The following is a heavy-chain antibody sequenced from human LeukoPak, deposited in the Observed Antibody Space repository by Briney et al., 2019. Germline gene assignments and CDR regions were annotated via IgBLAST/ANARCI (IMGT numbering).Heavy chain of an antibody. CDR2: ISFDGSNK. V-gene: IGHV3-30*18. Sequence: GRSLRLSCAASGFTFSSYAMHWVRQAPGKGLEWVAVISFDGSNKYYADSVKGRFTISRDNSKNTLFLQMNSLRAEDTAMYYCAKDLGGTCFDYWGQGTLVTVSS. CDR3: AKDLGGTCFDY. CDR1: GFTFSSYA. D-gene: IGHD2-15*01. J-gene: IGHJ4*02.